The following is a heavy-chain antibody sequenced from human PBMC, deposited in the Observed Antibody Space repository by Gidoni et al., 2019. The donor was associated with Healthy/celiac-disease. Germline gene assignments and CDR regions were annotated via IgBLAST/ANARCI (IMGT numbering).Heavy chain of an antibody. CDR1: GFTFSSYS. V-gene: IGHV3-21*01. CDR3: ARDTSGITIFGVVDRASYYYYGMDV. J-gene: IGHJ6*02. CDR2: ISSSSSYI. Sequence: AASGFTFSSYSMNWVRQAPGKGLEWVSSISSSSSYIYYADSVKGRFTISRDNAKNSLYLKMNSLRAEDTAVYYCARDTSGITIFGVVDRASYYYYGMDVWGQGTTVTVSS. D-gene: IGHD3-3*01.